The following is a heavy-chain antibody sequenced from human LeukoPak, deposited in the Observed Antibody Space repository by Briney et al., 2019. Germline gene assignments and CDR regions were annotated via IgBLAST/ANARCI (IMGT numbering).Heavy chain of an antibody. CDR2: INHSGDT. CDR3: HMVRGGGYFDY. Sequence: SETLSFTCAVYGESFNNYYWTWIRQSPGKGLEWIGEINHSGDTNYNPSLKSRVTISLDTSKNQFSLNLTSVTAADTAVYYCHMVRGGGYFDYWGQGTPVTVSS. D-gene: IGHD3-10*01. J-gene: IGHJ4*02. CDR1: GESFNNYY. V-gene: IGHV4-34*01.